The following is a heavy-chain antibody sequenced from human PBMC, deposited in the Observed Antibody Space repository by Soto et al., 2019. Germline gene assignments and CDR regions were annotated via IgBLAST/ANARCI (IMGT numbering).Heavy chain of an antibody. Sequence: SETLSLTCTVSGGSISSYYWSWIRQPPGKGLEWIGYIYYSGSTNYNPSLKSRVTISVDASKNQFSLKLSSVTAADTAVYYCARKGIRYGKQGDLYYYMDVWGKGTTVTVSS. CDR2: IYYSGST. CDR3: ARKGIRYGKQGDLYYYMDV. J-gene: IGHJ6*03. V-gene: IGHV4-59*01. D-gene: IGHD4-17*01. CDR1: GGSISSYY.